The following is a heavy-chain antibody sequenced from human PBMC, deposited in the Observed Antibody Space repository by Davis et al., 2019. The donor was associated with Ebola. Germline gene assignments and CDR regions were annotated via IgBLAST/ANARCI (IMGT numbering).Heavy chain of an antibody. CDR2: IYYSGST. V-gene: IGHV4-61*08. Sequence: SETLSLTCTVSGGSISSGGYYWSWIRQPPGKGLEWIGYIYYSGSTNYNPSLKSRVTISVDTSKNQFSLKLSSVTAADTAVYYCARSTAMAVFDYWGQGTLVTVSS. D-gene: IGHD5-18*01. CDR1: GGSISSGGYY. J-gene: IGHJ4*02. CDR3: ARSTAMAVFDY.